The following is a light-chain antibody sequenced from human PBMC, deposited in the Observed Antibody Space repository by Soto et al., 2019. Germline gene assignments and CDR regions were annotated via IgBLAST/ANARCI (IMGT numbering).Light chain of an antibody. CDR1: QSVSSN. CDR2: GAS. Sequence: EIVMTQSPATLSVSPGERATLSCRASQSVSSNLAWYQQRPGQAPRLLIYGASTRASGIPARFSGSGSGTEFTLTISSLQSEYFLNYYWQPYNYWLSACTFRPG. V-gene: IGKV3-15*01. J-gene: IGKJ5*01. CDR3: QPYNYWLSACT.